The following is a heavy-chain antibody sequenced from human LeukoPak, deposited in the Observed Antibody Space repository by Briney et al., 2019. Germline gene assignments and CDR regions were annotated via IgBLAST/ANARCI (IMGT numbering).Heavy chain of an antibody. CDR2: IIPIFGTA. V-gene: IGHV1-69*01. CDR3: ARDRDAAAGRLEFDY. Sequence: SVKVSCKASGGTFSSYAISWVRQAPGHGLEWMGGIIPIFGTANYAQKFQGRVTITADESTSTAYMELSSLRSEDTAVYYCARDRDAAAGRLEFDYWGQGTLVTVSS. J-gene: IGHJ4*02. CDR1: GGTFSSYA. D-gene: IGHD6-13*01.